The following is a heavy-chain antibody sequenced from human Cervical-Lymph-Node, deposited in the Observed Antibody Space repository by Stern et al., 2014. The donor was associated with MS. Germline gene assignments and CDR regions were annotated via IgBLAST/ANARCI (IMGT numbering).Heavy chain of an antibody. D-gene: IGHD2-21*02. CDR1: GGSMASSTGGYF. Sequence: QLQLQESGPGLVKPSQTLSLICAVSGGSMASSTGGYFWRWIRQPPGKGLEWIGFIYYSGSTYYNPSLKRRTTISVDTSKNQVSLRLTSMTAADTAVYYCARVAYCGGDCSAFDSWGQGTLVTVSS. J-gene: IGHJ4*02. CDR2: IYYSGST. CDR3: ARVAYCGGDCSAFDS. V-gene: IGHV4-31*11.